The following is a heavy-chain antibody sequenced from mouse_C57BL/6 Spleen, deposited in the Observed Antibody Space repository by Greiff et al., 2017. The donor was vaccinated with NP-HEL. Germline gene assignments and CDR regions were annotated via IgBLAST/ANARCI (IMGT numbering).Heavy chain of an antibody. V-gene: IGHV5-4*01. CDR3: ARERDSYGSSPPFAY. Sequence: EVQLVESGGGLVKPGGSLKLSCAASGFTFSSYAMSWVRQTPEKRLEWVATISDGGSYTYYPDNVKGRFTISRDNAKNNLYLQMSHLKSEDTAMYYCARERDSYGSSPPFAYWGQGTLVTVSA. J-gene: IGHJ3*01. D-gene: IGHD1-1*01. CDR2: ISDGGSYT. CDR1: GFTFSSYA.